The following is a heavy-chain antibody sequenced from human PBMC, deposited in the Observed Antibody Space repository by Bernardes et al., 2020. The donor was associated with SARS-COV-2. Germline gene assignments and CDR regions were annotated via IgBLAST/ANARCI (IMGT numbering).Heavy chain of an antibody. Sequence: GGSLRLSCAASGFTFSTYAMHWVRQAPGKGLEWVAVIGGGIANTYHADSVRGRFTISRDNSRDTLYLQMSTLRTDDTALYYCAKDSSNVWIDAFDLWGQGTMVTVSS. D-gene: IGHD1-1*01. V-gene: IGHV3-23*01. CDR1: GFTFSTYA. J-gene: IGHJ3*01. CDR3: AKDSSNVWIDAFDL. CDR2: IGGGIANT.